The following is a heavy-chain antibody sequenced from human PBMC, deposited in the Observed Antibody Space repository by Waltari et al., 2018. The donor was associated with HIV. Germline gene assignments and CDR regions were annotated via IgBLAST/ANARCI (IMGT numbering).Heavy chain of an antibody. CDR1: GFTFSSYG. Sequence: QVQLVESGGGGVQPGGSLRLSCAPSGFTFSSYGMPWVRQAPGKGLGWVAFIRYDGNNKYYADSVKGRFTISRDNSKNTLYLQMNSLRAEDTAVYYCAKYEEDSYGPFDYWGQGTLVTVSS. V-gene: IGHV3-30*02. J-gene: IGHJ4*02. CDR3: AKYEEDSYGPFDY. D-gene: IGHD5-18*01. CDR2: IRYDGNNK.